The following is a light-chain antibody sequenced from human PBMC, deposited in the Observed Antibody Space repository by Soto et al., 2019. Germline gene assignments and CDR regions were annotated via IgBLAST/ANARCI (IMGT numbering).Light chain of an antibody. CDR1: SSDVGGYNY. Sequence: QSALTQPASVSGSPGQSTTISCTGTSSDVGGYNYVSWYQQHPGKAPKLMIYDVSNRPSGVSNRFSGSKSGNTASLTISGLQAEDEADYYCSSYKSTIYVFGTGTKVTVL. CDR2: DVS. CDR3: SSYKSTIYV. J-gene: IGLJ1*01. V-gene: IGLV2-14*01.